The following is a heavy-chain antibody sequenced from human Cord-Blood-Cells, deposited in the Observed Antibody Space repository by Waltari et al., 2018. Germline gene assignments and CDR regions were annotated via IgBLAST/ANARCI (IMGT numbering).Heavy chain of an antibody. CDR2: INHSGST. CDR1: GGSFSGYY. V-gene: IGHV4-34*01. Sequence: QVQLQQWGAGLLKPSETLSLTCAVSGGSFSGYYWCWIRRSPGKGLEWIWEINHSGSTNYNPSLKSRVTISVDTSKNQFSLKLSSVTAADTAVYYCARAGYRDYSKIFDYWGQGTLVTVSS. D-gene: IGHD4-4*01. CDR3: ARAGYRDYSKIFDY. J-gene: IGHJ4*02.